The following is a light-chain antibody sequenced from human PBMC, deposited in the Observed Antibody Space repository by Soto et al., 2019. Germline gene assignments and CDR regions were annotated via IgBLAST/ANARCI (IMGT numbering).Light chain of an antibody. CDR2: SGD. Sequence: QTAVTQEASLSVSPGGTVTLTCGLTSGSVSYRYYPIWYRHDPGQTPRTLIYSGDIRSSGVPDRFSGSILGSKAALTITGAQADDESVYYCVLYMKGDIRVFGGGTKLTVL. CDR3: VLYMKGDIRV. CDR1: SGSVSYRYY. V-gene: IGLV8-61*01. J-gene: IGLJ2*01.